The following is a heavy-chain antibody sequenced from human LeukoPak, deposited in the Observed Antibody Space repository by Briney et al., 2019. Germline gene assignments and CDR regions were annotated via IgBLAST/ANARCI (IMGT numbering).Heavy chain of an antibody. V-gene: IGHV1-2*02. Sequence: ASVKVSCKASGYTFTGYYMHWVRQAPGQGLEWMGWINPNSGGTNYAQKFQGRVTMTRDTSISTAYMELSRLRSDDTAVYYCARSAFRVVRKQRELFGSWGQGTLVPVPS. D-gene: IGHD3-3*01. CDR1: GYTFTGYY. CDR3: ARSAFRVVRKQRELFGS. J-gene: IGHJ5*02. CDR2: INPNSGGT.